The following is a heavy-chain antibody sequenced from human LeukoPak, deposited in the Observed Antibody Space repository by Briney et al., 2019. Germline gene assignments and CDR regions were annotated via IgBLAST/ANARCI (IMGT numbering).Heavy chain of an antibody. CDR3: SNSDILTGYYPDV. D-gene: IGHD3-9*01. J-gene: IGHJ6*04. CDR2: INPNSGGT. CDR1: GYTFTGYY. V-gene: IGHV1-2*06. Sequence: ASVKVSCKASGYTFTGYYMHWVRQAPGQGLEWMGRINPNSGGTNYAQKFQGRVTMTRDTSISTAYMELSRLRSDDTAVYYCSNSDILTGYYPDVGGKGTTVTVSS.